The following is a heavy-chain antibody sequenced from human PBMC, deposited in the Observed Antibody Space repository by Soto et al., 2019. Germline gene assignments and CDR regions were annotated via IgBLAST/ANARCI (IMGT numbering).Heavy chain of an antibody. Sequence: SVKVSCKASGGTFSSYAISWVRQAPGQGLEWMGGIIPIFGTANYAQKFQGRVTITADESTSTAYMELSSLRSEDTAVYYCARTKYDSSGYYPGYLKHWGQGTIVTVSS. J-gene: IGHJ1*01. CDR2: IIPIFGTA. D-gene: IGHD3-22*01. V-gene: IGHV1-69*13. CDR3: ARTKYDSSGYYPGYLKH. CDR1: GGTFSSYA.